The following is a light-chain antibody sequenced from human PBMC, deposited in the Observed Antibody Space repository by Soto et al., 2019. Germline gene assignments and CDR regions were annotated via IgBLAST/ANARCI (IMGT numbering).Light chain of an antibody. CDR1: QAISSY. J-gene: IGKJ4*01. Sequence: DIQLTQSPSSLSASVGDRVTITCRASQAISSYLAWYQQKPGKVPELLYYATSTLQSAAPSRFSGSGSGTDFTLTISRLQAEDVANYYLQKYNHARTFGGGTKVEIK. CDR3: QKYNHART. CDR2: ATS. V-gene: IGKV1-27*01.